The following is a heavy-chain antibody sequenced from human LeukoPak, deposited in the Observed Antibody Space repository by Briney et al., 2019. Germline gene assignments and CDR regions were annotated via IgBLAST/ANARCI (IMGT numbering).Heavy chain of an antibody. CDR3: ARSSGGIGYSSSWYQLDY. CDR2: MNPNSGNT. V-gene: IGHV1-8*01. CDR1: GYTFTSYD. J-gene: IGHJ4*02. D-gene: IGHD6-13*01. Sequence: EASVKVSCKASGYTFTSYDINWVRQATGQGLEWMGWMNPNSGNTGYAQKFQGRVTMTRNTSISTAYMELSSLRSEDTAVYYCARSSGGIGYSSSWYQLDYWGQGTLVTVSS.